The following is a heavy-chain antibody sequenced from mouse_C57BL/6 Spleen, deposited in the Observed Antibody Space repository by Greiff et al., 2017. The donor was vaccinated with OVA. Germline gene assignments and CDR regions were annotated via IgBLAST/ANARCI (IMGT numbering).Heavy chain of an antibody. D-gene: IGHD1-1*01. CDR1: GYTFTSYW. J-gene: IGHJ1*03. V-gene: IGHV1-52*01. Sequence: VQLQQPGAELVRPGSSVKLSCKASGYTFTSYWMHWVKQRPIQGLEWIGNIDPSDSETHYNQKFKDKATLTVDKSSSTAYMQLSSLTSEDSAVYYCARRPHYYGSSYRYFDVWGTGTTVTVSS. CDR2: IDPSDSET. CDR3: ARRPHYYGSSYRYFDV.